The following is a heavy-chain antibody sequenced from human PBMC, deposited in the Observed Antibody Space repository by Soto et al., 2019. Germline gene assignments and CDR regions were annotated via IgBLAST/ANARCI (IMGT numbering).Heavy chain of an antibody. V-gene: IGHV3-13*04. Sequence: EVQLVESGGGLVQPGGSLRLSCAASGFTFSSYDMHWVRQATGKGLEWVSAIGTAGDTYYPGSVKGRFTISRENAKNSLYRQMNSLRAGDTAVYYCARGGSDYGDNFDYWGQGTLVTVSS. J-gene: IGHJ4*02. CDR1: GFTFSSYD. CDR3: ARGGSDYGDNFDY. CDR2: IGTAGDT. D-gene: IGHD4-17*01.